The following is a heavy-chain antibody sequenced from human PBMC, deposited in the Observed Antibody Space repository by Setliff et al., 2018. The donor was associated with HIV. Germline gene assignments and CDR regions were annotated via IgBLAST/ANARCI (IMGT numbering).Heavy chain of an antibody. CDR1: GFTFRDYS. CDR3: ARDYYGGYGDYDFGNYFDY. Sequence: GGSLRLSCTASGFTFRDYSMNWVRQAPGKGLEWVSYLGKSNSRMTYAGSVKGRFTISRDNAKNSLSLQMNSLRAEDTAVYYCARDYYGGYGDYDFGNYFDYWGQGTLVTVSS. V-gene: IGHV3-48*04. J-gene: IGHJ4*02. D-gene: IGHD4-17*01. CDR2: LGKSNSRM.